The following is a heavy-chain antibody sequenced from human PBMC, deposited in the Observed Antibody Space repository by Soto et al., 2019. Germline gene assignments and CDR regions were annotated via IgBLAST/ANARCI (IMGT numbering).Heavy chain of an antibody. V-gene: IGHV4-61*01. CDR3: ARDHRGGEYYYDSSGYQNYYYYYYGMDV. D-gene: IGHD3-22*01. CDR1: GGSVSSGSYY. CDR2: IYYSGST. J-gene: IGHJ6*02. Sequence: SETLSLTCTVSGGSVSSGSYYWSWIRQPPGKGLEWIGYIYYSGSTNYNPSLKSRVTISVDTSKNQFSLKLSSVTAADTAVYYCARDHRGGEYYYDSSGYQNYYYYYYGMDVWRQGTTVTVSS.